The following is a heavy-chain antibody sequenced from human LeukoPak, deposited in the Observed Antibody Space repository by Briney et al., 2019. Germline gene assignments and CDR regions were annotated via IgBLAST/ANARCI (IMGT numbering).Heavy chain of an antibody. V-gene: IGHV3-21*01. Sequence: GGSLRLSCAASGFTFSSHSMNWVRQAPGKGLEWVSSISSNSYYIYYADSVRGRFTISRDNAKNSLFLQMNSLRAEDTAVYYCARWLVGALKPGAFDLWGQGTRVTVSS. D-gene: IGHD1-26*01. CDR2: ISSNSYYI. CDR3: ARWLVGALKPGAFDL. CDR1: GFTFSSHS. J-gene: IGHJ3*01.